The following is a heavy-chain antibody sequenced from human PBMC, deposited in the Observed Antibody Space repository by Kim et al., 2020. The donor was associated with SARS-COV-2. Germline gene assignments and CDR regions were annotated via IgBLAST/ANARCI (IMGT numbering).Heavy chain of an antibody. J-gene: IGHJ4*02. Sequence: YYRDSVEGRFTISRENAKNSLYLQMNSLGAGDTAVYYCASASSWYYFDSWGQGTLVTVSS. V-gene: IGHV3-13*01. D-gene: IGHD6-13*01. CDR3: ASASSWYYFDS.